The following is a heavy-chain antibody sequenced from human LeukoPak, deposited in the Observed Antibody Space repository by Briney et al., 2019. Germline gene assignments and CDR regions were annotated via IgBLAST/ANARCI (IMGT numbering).Heavy chain of an antibody. D-gene: IGHD1-7*01. V-gene: IGHV3-30-3*01. CDR1: GFTFSSYS. J-gene: IGHJ4*02. CDR3: ARDMNYENFDY. Sequence: GGSLRPSCAASGFTFSSYSMHWVRQAPGKGLEWVAVISYDGSNKYYADSVKGRFTISRDNSKNTLYLQMNSLRAEDTAVYYCARDMNYENFDYWGQGTLVTVSS. CDR2: ISYDGSNK.